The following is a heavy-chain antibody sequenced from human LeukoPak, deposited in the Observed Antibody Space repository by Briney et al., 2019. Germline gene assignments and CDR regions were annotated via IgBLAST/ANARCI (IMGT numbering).Heavy chain of an antibody. CDR3: ARDTATVLYYFDY. CDR2: INPNSGGT. V-gene: IGHV1-2*02. J-gene: IGHJ4*02. Sequence: ASVKVSCKASGYTFTGYYMHWVRQAPGQGLEWMGWINPNSGGTNYAQKFLGRVTMTRDTSISTAYMELSRLRSDDTTVYYCARDTATVLYYFDYWGQGTLVTVSS. D-gene: IGHD5-18*01. CDR1: GYTFTGYY.